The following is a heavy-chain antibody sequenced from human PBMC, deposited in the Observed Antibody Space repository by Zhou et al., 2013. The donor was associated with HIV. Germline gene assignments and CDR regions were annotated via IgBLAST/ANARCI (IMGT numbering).Heavy chain of an antibody. J-gene: IGHJ5*02. V-gene: IGHV1-2*02. CDR1: GYTFTDYY. Sequence: QVQLVQSGAEVKKPGASVKVSCKASGYTFTDYYIHWVRQAPGQGLEWMGWINTNSGGTKFAQTFQGRVSMTRDTSITTAYMELSSLRSDDTAVYYCTRPLYCSGGSCLNWFDRWGQGTLGPPSPQ. D-gene: IGHD2-15*01. CDR2: INTNSGGT. CDR3: TRPLYCSGGSCLNWFDR.